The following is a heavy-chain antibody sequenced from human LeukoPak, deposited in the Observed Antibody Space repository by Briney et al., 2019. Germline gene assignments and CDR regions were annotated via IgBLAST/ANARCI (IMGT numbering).Heavy chain of an antibody. D-gene: IGHD4-11*01. J-gene: IGHJ4*02. CDR1: GYTFRGNY. V-gene: IGHV1-2*02. Sequence: ASVKVSCKASGYTFRGNYIHWLRQAPGQGLEWMGWIDANNGDTKSAQKFQGRVTMSRDTSISTAYMDLSSLSPDAAAVYYCARDPSSVNLYFFDYWGQGTLVTVSS. CDR3: ARDPSSVNLYFFDY. CDR2: IDANNGDT.